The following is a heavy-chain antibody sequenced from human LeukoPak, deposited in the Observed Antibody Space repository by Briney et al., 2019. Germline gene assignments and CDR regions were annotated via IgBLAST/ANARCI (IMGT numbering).Heavy chain of an antibody. J-gene: IGHJ4*02. V-gene: IGHV4-34*01. D-gene: IGHD6-6*01. CDR3: ARREGSGFGAARIIDY. CDR1: GGSFSGYY. CDR2: INHSGST. Sequence: PSETLSLTCAVYGGSFSGYYWSWIRQPPGKGLEWIGEINHSGSTNDNPSLKSRVTISVDTSKNQFSLKLSSVTAADTAVYYCARREGSGFGAARIIDYWGQGTLVTVSS.